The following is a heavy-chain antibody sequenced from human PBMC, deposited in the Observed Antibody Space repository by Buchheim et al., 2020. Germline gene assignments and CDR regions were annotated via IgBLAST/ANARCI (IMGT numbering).Heavy chain of an antibody. J-gene: IGHJ4*02. CDR1: GGSFSGYY. CDR3: ARRGYYHGSGSFDY. CDR2: INHTGST. Sequence: QVQLQQWGAGLLKPSETLSLTCAVYGGSFSGYYWSWIRQPPGKGLEWIGEINHTGSTNSSPSLRSRVTISVDTSKNQFSLNLSSVIAADMAVYYCARRGYYHGSGSFDYWGQGTL. V-gene: IGHV4-34*01. D-gene: IGHD3-10*01.